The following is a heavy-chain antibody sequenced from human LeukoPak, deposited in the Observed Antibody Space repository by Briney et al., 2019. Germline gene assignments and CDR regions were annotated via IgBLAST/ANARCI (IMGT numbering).Heavy chain of an antibody. CDR3: ARGPPRGGYDSERYPDFDY. J-gene: IGHJ4*02. CDR1: GYTFTSYY. V-gene: IGHV1-46*01. CDR2: INPSGGST. D-gene: IGHD5-12*01. Sequence: ASVKVSCKTSGYTFTSYYMHWVRQAPGQGLEWMGTINPSGGSTSYAQKFQGRVTMTRDMSTSTVYMELSSLRSEDTAVYYCARGPPRGGYDSERYPDFDYWGQGTLVTVSS.